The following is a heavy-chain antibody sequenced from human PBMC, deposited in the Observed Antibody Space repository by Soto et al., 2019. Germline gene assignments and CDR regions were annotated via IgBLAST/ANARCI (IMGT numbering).Heavy chain of an antibody. J-gene: IGHJ4*02. V-gene: IGHV3-21*01. D-gene: IGHD6-13*01. CDR1: GFTFSSYS. Sequence: PGGSLRLSCAASGFTFSSYSMNWVRQAPGKGLEWVSSISSSSSYIYYADSVKGRFTISRDNAKNSLYLQMNSLRAEDTAVYYCARGRPRNSPVDYWGQGTLVTVSS. CDR3: ARGRPRNSPVDY. CDR2: ISSSSSYI.